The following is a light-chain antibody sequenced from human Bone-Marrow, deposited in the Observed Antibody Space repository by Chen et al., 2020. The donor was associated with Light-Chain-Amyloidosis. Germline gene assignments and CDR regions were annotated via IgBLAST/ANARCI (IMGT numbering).Light chain of an antibody. CDR1: DLPTKY. CDR2: RET. Sequence: SYELTQPPSVSVSPGQTARITCSGDDLPTKYSYWYQQKPGQAPVLVIHRETERPSGISELFSGSSSGTTAPLTISGVQAEDEADYHCQSAESSGTYEVIFGGGTKLTVL. J-gene: IGLJ2*01. V-gene: IGLV3-25*03. CDR3: QSAESSGTYEVI.